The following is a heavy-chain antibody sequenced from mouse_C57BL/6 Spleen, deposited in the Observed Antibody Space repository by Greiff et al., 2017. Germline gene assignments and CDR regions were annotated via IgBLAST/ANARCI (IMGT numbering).Heavy chain of an antibody. J-gene: IGHJ1*03. CDR2: ISYDGSN. D-gene: IGHD3-3*01. CDR3: ARDGGRGYFDV. V-gene: IGHV3-6*01. CDR1: GYSITSGYY. Sequence: ESGPGLVKPSQSLSLTCSVTGYSITSGYYWNWIRQFPGNKLEWMGYISYDGSNNYNPSLKNRISITRDTSKNQFFLKLNSVTTEDTATYYCARDGGRGYFDVWGTGTTVTVSS.